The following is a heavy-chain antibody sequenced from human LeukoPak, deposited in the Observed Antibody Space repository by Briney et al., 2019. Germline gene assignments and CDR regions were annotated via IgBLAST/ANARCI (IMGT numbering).Heavy chain of an antibody. CDR2: VHGDGSDI. D-gene: IGHD3-22*01. Sequence: PGGSLRLSCEASGFTFRNYWMSWVRQPPGKGLQWVSRVHGDGSDIVYADSVQGRFTISRDNAKSTLYLQMNSLTAEDTAVYFCARRIYYDTSGSPFGLWGQGTLVTVSS. CDR1: GFTFRNYW. J-gene: IGHJ4*02. CDR3: ARRIYYDTSGSPFGL. V-gene: IGHV3-74*03.